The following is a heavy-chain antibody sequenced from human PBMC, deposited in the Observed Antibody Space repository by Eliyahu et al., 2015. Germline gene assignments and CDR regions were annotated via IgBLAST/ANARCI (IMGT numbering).Heavy chain of an antibody. CDR1: GYAFTIYP. CDR3: AXDVGWLQSDD. Sequence: QVQLVQSGAEXKKPGASXRVSCKASGYAFTIYPIHWVRQAPGQRLEWMGWIHAGNGDTQYSKNFQGRVTLTRDTSASTAYMDLISLRYEDTAVYYCAXDVGWLQSDDWGQGTLVTVSS. D-gene: IGHD5-12*01. V-gene: IGHV1-3*01. CDR2: IHAGNGDT. J-gene: IGHJ4*02.